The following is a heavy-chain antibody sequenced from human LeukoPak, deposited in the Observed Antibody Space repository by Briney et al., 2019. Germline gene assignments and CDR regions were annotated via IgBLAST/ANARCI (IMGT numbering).Heavy chain of an antibody. J-gene: IGHJ6*02. D-gene: IGHD1-14*01. CDR1: GFTFSSYA. Sequence: PGASLRLSCAASGFTFSSYAMSWVRQAPGKGLEWVSAISGSGGSTYYADSVKGRFTISRDNSKNTLYLQMNSLRVEDTAVYYCAKDIKGTNYYYYGMGAWGQGTTVTVSS. CDR2: ISGSGGST. CDR3: AKDIKGTNYYYYGMGA. V-gene: IGHV3-23*01.